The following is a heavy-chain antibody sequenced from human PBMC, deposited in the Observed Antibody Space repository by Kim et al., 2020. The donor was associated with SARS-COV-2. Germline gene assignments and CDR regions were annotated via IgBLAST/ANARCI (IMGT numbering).Heavy chain of an antibody. Sequence: GGSLRLSCAASGFTFSGSAMHWVRQASGKGLEWVGRIRSKANSYATAYAASVKGRFTISRDDSKNTAYLQMNSLKTEDTAVYYCTRPTTTAALDAFDIWGQGTMVTVSS. J-gene: IGHJ3*02. CDR3: TRPTTTAALDAFDI. D-gene: IGHD4-17*01. CDR1: GFTFSGSA. CDR2: IRSKANSYAT. V-gene: IGHV3-73*01.